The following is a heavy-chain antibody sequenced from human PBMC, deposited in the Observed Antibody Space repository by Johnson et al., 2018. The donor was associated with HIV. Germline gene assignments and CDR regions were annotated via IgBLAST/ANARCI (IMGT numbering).Heavy chain of an antibody. V-gene: IGHV3-9*01. CDR1: GFTFDDYA. CDR2: ISGNSGSI. Sequence: VQLVESGGGLVQPGGSLRLSCAASGFTFDDYAMHWVRQAPGKGLEWVLGISGNSGSIGDADSVKGRFSMSRDNDKKSRYLQMNSLRAEDTAFYYCARGEWELDAGHGFDIWGQGTMVTVSS. D-gene: IGHD1-26*01. J-gene: IGHJ3*02. CDR3: ARGEWELDAGHGFDI.